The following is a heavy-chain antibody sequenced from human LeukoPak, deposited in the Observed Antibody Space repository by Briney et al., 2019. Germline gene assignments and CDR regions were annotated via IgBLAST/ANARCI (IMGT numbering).Heavy chain of an antibody. CDR1: GYTFTSYG. Sequence: ASVKVSCKASGYTFTSYGISWVRQAPGQGLEWMGGIIPIFGTANYAQRFQGRVTITADESTSTAYMELSSLRSEDTAVYYCARIFPRRSGYSYYYYYGMDVWGQGTTVTVSS. D-gene: IGHD3-3*01. J-gene: IGHJ6*02. CDR2: IIPIFGTA. CDR3: ARIFPRRSGYSYYYYYGMDV. V-gene: IGHV1-69*13.